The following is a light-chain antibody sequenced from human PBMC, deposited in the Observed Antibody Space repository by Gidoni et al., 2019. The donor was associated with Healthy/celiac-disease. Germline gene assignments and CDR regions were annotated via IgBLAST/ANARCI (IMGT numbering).Light chain of an antibody. Sequence: EIVLTQSPATLSLSPGERATLSCRASQSVSSYLAWYQQKHGQGPRLLIYDASNRATGIPARFSGSGSGTGFALTISSLEPEDFAVYFCQRRSNWPPLYTFGQGTKLEIK. CDR1: QSVSSY. CDR3: QRRSNWPPLYT. CDR2: DAS. V-gene: IGKV3-11*01. J-gene: IGKJ2*01.